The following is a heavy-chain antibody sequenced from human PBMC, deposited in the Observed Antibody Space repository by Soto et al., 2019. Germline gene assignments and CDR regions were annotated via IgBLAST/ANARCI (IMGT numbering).Heavy chain of an antibody. CDR3: ARPYGSYYFDY. Sequence: SETLSLTCAVYGGSFSGYYWSWIRQPPGKGLEWIGEINHGGSTNYNPSLKSRVTISVDTSKNQFSLKLSSVTAADTAVYYCARPYGSYYFDYWGQGTLVTVSS. V-gene: IGHV4-34*01. J-gene: IGHJ4*02. CDR1: GGSFSGYY. CDR2: INHGGST. D-gene: IGHD3-10*01.